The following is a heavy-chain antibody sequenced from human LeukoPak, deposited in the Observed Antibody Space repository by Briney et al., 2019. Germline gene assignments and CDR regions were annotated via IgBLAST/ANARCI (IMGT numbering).Heavy chain of an antibody. Sequence: ASVKVSCKASGYTFTSYDINWVRQATGQGLEWMGWMNPNSGNTGYAQKFQGRVTMTRNTSISTAYMELSSLRSEDTAVYYCARLPSTYYVWGSYRRPENYYGMDVWGQGTTVTVSS. J-gene: IGHJ6*02. CDR1: GYTFTSYD. CDR2: MNPNSGNT. V-gene: IGHV1-8*01. CDR3: ARLPSTYYVWGSYRRPENYYGMDV. D-gene: IGHD3-16*02.